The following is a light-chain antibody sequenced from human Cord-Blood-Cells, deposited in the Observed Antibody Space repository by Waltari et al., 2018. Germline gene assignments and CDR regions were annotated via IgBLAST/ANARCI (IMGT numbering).Light chain of an antibody. J-gene: IGLJ1*01. CDR3: AAWDDSLNGYV. Sequence: QSVLTQPPSASGTPGQRVTISCSGSSSNIGSNTVNWYQQLPGTAPKLLIYSNNQRPSGVPDRVSGSKSGTSASLAISGLQSEEEADYYCAAWDDSLNGYVFGTGTKVTVL. CDR2: SNN. V-gene: IGLV1-44*01. CDR1: SSNIGSNT.